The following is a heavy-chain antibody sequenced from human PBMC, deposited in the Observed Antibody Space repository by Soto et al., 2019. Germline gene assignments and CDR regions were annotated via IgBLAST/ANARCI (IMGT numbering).Heavy chain of an antibody. V-gene: IGHV2-5*02. CDR3: AQRLPHYGLGRERGNGFDP. CDR2: IYWDDDK. Sequence: QITLKESGPTLVRPTQTLTLTCTFSGFSLSTTGVGVGWIRQPPGKALEWLALIYWDDDKRYSPALKSSLTITKDTSKNEVILTMTNMDPVDTARYYCAQRLPHYGLGRERGNGFDPWGQGTLVTVSS. J-gene: IGHJ5*02. CDR1: GFSLSTTGVG. D-gene: IGHD3-10*01.